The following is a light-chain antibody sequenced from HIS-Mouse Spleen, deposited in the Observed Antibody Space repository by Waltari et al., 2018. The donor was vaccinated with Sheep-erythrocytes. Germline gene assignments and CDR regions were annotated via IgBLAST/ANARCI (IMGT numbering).Light chain of an antibody. CDR3: CSYAGSSTPWV. CDR1: SSDVGSYNL. Sequence: QSALTQPASVSGSPGQSITISCTGPSSDVGSYNLVSWYQQHPGKAPKLMIYEGSKRPSGVSNRFSGSESGNTASLTISGLQAEDEADYYCCSYAGSSTPWVFGGGTKLTVL. J-gene: IGLJ3*02. V-gene: IGLV2-23*01. CDR2: EGS.